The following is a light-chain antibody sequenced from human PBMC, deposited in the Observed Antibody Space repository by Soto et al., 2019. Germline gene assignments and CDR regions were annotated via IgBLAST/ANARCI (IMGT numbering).Light chain of an antibody. V-gene: IGLV2-23*01. J-gene: IGLJ2*01. Sequence: QSALTQPGSVSGSPGQSITISCTGTSSDVGSYNLVSWYQQHPGKAPKLMIYEGSKRPSGVSNRFSGSKSGNTASLTISGLQAEDEADYYCCSYAGSSNVVFGGGTKLTVL. CDR2: EGS. CDR1: SSDVGSYNL. CDR3: CSYAGSSNVV.